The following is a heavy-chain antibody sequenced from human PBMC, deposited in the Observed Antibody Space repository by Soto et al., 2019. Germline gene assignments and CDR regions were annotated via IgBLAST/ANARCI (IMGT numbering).Heavy chain of an antibody. D-gene: IGHD3-16*01. CDR3: AKDHSDGSNVRDLGLFDL. J-gene: IGHJ4*02. CDR1: GSTFSSYA. Sequence: SVKVSCKASGSTFSSYAISWVRQAPGQGLEWMGGIIPIFGTANYAQKFQGRVTITADESTSTAYMELSSLRSEDTADYYCAKDHSDGSNVRDLGLFDLWGLGSLVTVSS. CDR2: IIPIFGTA. V-gene: IGHV1-69*01.